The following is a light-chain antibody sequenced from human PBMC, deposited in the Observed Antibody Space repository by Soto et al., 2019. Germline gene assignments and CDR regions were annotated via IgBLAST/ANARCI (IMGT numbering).Light chain of an antibody. CDR3: CSYAGSYTLV. Sequence: QSALTQPRSVSGSPGQSVTISCTGTSSDVGGYNYVSWYQQHPGKAPKLMIYDVSKWPSGVPDRFSGSKSGNTASLTISGHQAEDEADYYCCSYAGSYTLVLGGGTKLTVL. J-gene: IGLJ2*01. CDR2: DVS. CDR1: SSDVGGYNY. V-gene: IGLV2-11*01.